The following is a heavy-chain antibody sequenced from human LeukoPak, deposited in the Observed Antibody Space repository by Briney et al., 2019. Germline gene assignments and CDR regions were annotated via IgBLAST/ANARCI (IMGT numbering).Heavy chain of an antibody. CDR2: IYSGGST. CDR1: GFTVGSNY. CDR3: ANLTPDSTTPTGF. J-gene: IGHJ4*02. D-gene: IGHD1-1*01. V-gene: IGHV3-66*01. Sequence: GGSLRLSCAASGFTVGSNYMSWVRQAPGKGLEWVSVIYSGGSTYYADSVKGRFTISRDNSKNTLYLQMNSLRAEDTAVYYCANLTPDSTTPTGFWGRGTLVTVSS.